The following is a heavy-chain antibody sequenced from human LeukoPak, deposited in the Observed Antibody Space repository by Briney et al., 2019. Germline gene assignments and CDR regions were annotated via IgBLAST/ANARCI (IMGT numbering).Heavy chain of an antibody. V-gene: IGHV1-18*01. D-gene: IGHD6-13*01. Sequence: ASVKVSCKASGYTFTSYGISWVRQAPGQGLEWMGWISAYNGNTNYAQKLQGRVTMTTDTSTSTAYMELRSLRSDDTAVYYCARVGVIAAAQGGRIKYYYYMDVWGKGTTVTISS. CDR2: ISAYNGNT. J-gene: IGHJ6*03. CDR3: ARVGVIAAAQGGRIKYYYYMDV. CDR1: GYTFTSYG.